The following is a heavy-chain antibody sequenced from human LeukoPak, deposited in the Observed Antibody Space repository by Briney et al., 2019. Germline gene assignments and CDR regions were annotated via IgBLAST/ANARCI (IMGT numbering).Heavy chain of an antibody. V-gene: IGHV3-33*06. J-gene: IGHJ4*02. CDR1: GFSFSSYG. D-gene: IGHD2-21*02. CDR3: AKDYCGGDCYPDY. CDR2: IWHDGTNK. Sequence: PGRSLRLSCAASGFSFSSYGMHWVRQAPGKGLEWVAVIWHDGTNKYYADSVKGRFTISRDNSKNTLYLQMNSLRAEDTAVHYCAKDYCGGDCYPDYWGQGTLVTVSS.